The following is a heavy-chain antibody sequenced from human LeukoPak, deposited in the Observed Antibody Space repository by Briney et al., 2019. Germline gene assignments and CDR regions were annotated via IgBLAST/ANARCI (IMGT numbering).Heavy chain of an antibody. Sequence: GGSLRLSCAASGFTFSDFGMHWVRQAPGKGLEWVAVISYDGSNKYYADSVKGRFTISRDNSQNTLYLQMNSLRAEDTAVYYCVTSLRPGGGISFLHDFWGQGTQVTVSS. CDR3: VTSLRPGGGISFLHDF. V-gene: IGHV3-30*03. CDR1: GFTFSDFG. D-gene: IGHD4-23*01. CDR2: ISYDGSNK. J-gene: IGHJ4*02.